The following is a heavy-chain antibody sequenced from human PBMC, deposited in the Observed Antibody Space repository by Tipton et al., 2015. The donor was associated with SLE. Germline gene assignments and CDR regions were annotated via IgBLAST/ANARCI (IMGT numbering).Heavy chain of an antibody. CDR1: GGSVSSGSYY. CDR3: ARDYGDFDAFDI. Sequence: LRLSCTVSGGSVSSGSYYWSWIRQPPGKGLEWIGEINHSGSTNYNPSLKSRVTISVDTSKNQFSLKLSSVTAADTAVYYCARDYGDFDAFDIWGQGTMVTVSS. J-gene: IGHJ3*02. CDR2: INHSGST. D-gene: IGHD4-17*01. V-gene: IGHV4-61*01.